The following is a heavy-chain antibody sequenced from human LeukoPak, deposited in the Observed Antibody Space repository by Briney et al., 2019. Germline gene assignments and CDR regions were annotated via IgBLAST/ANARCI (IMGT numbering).Heavy chain of an antibody. V-gene: IGHV2-5*02. Sequence: ESVPTLGNPAEARRLTCTCSGLSLSNNGAGMGLIRQPPGKALEWLSLVYWDDDKRYSPSLKSRLTITKDTSKNQVVLTMTNMDPVDTATYYCAHRPVSLADYYDSSGYNTDWFDPWGQGTLVTVSS. CDR1: GLSLSNNGAG. D-gene: IGHD3-22*01. CDR2: VYWDDDK. CDR3: AHRPVSLADYYDSSGYNTDWFDP. J-gene: IGHJ5*02.